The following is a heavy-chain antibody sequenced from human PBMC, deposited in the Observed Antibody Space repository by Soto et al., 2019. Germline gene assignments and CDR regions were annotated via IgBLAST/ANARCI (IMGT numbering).Heavy chain of an antibody. J-gene: IGHJ4*02. Sequence: PSETLSLTCTVSGASISSYYWSWIRQPPGKGLELIGYISYSGGTNYNPSLKSRVTISVDTSKNQFSLKLRAVSAADTAVYYCATRSSINADLVDYWGQGTLVTVSS. D-gene: IGHD4-17*01. CDR2: ISYSGGT. CDR3: ATRSSINADLVDY. V-gene: IGHV4-59*01. CDR1: GASISSYY.